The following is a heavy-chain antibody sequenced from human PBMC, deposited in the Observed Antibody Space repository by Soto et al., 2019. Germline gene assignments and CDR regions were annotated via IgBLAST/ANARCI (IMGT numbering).Heavy chain of an antibody. D-gene: IGHD3-10*01. V-gene: IGHV4-59*01. Sequence: QVQLQESGPGLVRPSETLSLTCTVSGGSISGYYWSWIRQPPGKGLEWIGYIYYSGTTSYNPSLTSRVTLSVDTSKNQFSLKVNSVTAADTAVYYCARESYYGSGATVVAYWGQGTLVTVSS. CDR2: IYYSGTT. J-gene: IGHJ4*02. CDR1: GGSISGYY. CDR3: ARESYYGSGATVVAY.